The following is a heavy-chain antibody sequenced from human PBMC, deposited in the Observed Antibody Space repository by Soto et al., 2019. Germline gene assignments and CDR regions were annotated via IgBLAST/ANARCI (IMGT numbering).Heavy chain of an antibody. CDR3: ARVVAATRRYYYYGMDV. J-gene: IGHJ6*02. CDR1: GGSISSGDYY. D-gene: IGHD2-15*01. V-gene: IGHV4-30-4*01. Sequence: QVQLQESGPGLVKPSQTLSLTCTVSGGSISSGDYYWSWMRQPPGKGLEWIGYIYYSGSTYYNPSLKSRVTISVDTSKNQFSLKLSSVTAADTAVYYCARVVAATRRYYYYGMDVWGQGTTVTVSS. CDR2: IYYSGST.